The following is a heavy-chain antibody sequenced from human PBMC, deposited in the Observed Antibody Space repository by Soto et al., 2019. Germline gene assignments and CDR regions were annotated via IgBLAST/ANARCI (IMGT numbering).Heavy chain of an antibody. D-gene: IGHD6-19*01. CDR1: EDSVSSNSAD. J-gene: IGHJ4*02. CDR2: TYYRSKWFT. V-gene: IGHV6-1*01. Sequence: TVSLTCAISEDSVSSNSADWNWIRQSPSRGLEWLGRTYYRSKWFTGYAVSVQSRIRINADTSKNQFYLQLNSVTPEDSAVYYCASQQQWLDSWGQG. CDR3: ASQQQWLDS.